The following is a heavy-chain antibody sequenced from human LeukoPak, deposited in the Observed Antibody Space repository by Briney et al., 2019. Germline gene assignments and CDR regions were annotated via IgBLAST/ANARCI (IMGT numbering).Heavy chain of an antibody. CDR1: GFNFSAYS. Sequence: GGSLRLFRAASGFNFSAYSVNWVRQAPGKGLEWVSSITRSTSYIYFADSVRGRFTISRDNAKNSLYLQMNSLRAEDTAVYYCARDPRPREGGYWGQATLVTVSS. J-gene: IGHJ4*01. V-gene: IGHV3-21*01. CDR3: ARDPRPREGGY. CDR2: ITRSTSYI.